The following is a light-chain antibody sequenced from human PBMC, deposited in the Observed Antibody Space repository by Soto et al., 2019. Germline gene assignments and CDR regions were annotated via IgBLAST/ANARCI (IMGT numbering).Light chain of an antibody. CDR2: DVT. CDR1: SSDVGGYNY. Sequence: QSALTQPASVSGSPGQSITISCTGTSSDVGGYNYVSWYQHHPGKAPKLMIYDVTDRPSGISFRFSGSKSGNTASLTISRLQAEDEADYYCSSYTSSNTVLFGAGTHLTVL. CDR3: SSYTSSNTVL. V-gene: IGLV2-14*03. J-gene: IGLJ2*01.